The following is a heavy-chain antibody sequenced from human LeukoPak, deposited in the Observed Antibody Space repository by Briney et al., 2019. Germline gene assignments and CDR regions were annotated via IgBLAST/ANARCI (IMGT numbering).Heavy chain of an antibody. CDR2: INPNSGDT. D-gene: IGHD7-27*01. J-gene: IGHJ6*03. CDR3: AAAPITGETHYYYYYYRDV. CDR1: GYTFTGYS. V-gene: IGHV1-2*02. Sequence: ASVKVSCKASGYTFTGYSMHWVRQAPGQGLEWMGWINPNSGDTHYAQKFQGRVTMTRDTSISTAYVELSKLTSDDTALYYCAAAPITGETHYYYYYYRDVWGKGTAVTVSS.